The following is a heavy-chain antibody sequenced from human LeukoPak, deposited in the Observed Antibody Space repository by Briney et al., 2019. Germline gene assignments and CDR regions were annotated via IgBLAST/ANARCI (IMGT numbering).Heavy chain of an antibody. Sequence: PGGSLRLSCAASGFTFSSYGMHWVRQAPGKGLEWVAFIRYDGSNKYYADSVKGRFTISRDNSKNTLYLQMNSLRAEDTAVYYCAKEPQWLVTVYYFDYWGQGTLVTVSS. CDR3: AKEPQWLVTVYYFDY. CDR2: IRYDGSNK. D-gene: IGHD6-19*01. CDR1: GFTFSSYG. J-gene: IGHJ4*02. V-gene: IGHV3-30*02.